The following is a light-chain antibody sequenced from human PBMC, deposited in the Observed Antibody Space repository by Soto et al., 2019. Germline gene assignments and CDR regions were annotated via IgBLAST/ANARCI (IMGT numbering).Light chain of an antibody. CDR2: EAS. CDR3: QQYRSPPWT. J-gene: IGKJ1*01. V-gene: IGKV1-5*03. Sequence: IQMTHSPSTLSASVGDRVTITFRASETINIWLAWYQQKPGKAPKLLISEASSLESGVPPRFSGSGSGTEFTLTISSLQSDDFATYYCQQYRSPPWTFGQGTKVDI. CDR1: ETINIW.